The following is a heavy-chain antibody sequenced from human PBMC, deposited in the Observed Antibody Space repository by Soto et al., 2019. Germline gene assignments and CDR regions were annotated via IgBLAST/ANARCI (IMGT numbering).Heavy chain of an antibody. CDR1: VFSLDYSGVA. CDR3: AHRRKGSSSPGGYFDY. J-gene: IGHJ4*02. D-gene: IGHD6-6*01. CDR2: IYWNDDK. V-gene: IGHV2-5*01. Sequence: QITLKESSPPLVKPTQTLTLTCTFSVFSLDYSGVAVGWIRQPPGKALEWLALIYWNDDKRYSPSLKSRLTITKDTSKKQVVLTMTDMDPVDTATYFCAHRRKGSSSPGGYFDYWGQVTLVTVSS.